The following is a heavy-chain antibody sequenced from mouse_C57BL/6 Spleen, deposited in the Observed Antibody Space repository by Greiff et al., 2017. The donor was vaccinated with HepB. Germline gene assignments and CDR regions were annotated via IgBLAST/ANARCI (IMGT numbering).Heavy chain of an antibody. J-gene: IGHJ4*01. D-gene: IGHD2-1*01. CDR2: IYPRSGNT. CDR3: ARSEGNLNYAMDY. Sequence: QVHVKQSGAELARPGASVKLSCKASGYTFTSYGISWVKQRTGQGLEWIGEIYPRSGNTYYNEKFKGKATLTADKSSSTAYMELRSLTSEDSAVYFCARSEGNLNYAMDYWGQGTSVTVSS. V-gene: IGHV1-81*01. CDR1: GYTFTSYG.